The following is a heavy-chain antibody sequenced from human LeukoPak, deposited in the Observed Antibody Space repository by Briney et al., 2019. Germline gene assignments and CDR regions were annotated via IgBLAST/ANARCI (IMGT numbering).Heavy chain of an antibody. CDR2: ISSSSSYI. Sequence: GGSLRLSCAASGFTFSSYSMNWVRQAPGKGLEWVSSISSSSSYIYYADSVKGRFTISRDNAKNSLYLQMNSLRAEDTAVYYCASSGDSSGPLGSYYYYMDVWGKGTTVTISS. CDR3: ASSGDSSGPLGSYYYYMDV. V-gene: IGHV3-21*01. CDR1: GFTFSSYS. D-gene: IGHD6-19*01. J-gene: IGHJ6*03.